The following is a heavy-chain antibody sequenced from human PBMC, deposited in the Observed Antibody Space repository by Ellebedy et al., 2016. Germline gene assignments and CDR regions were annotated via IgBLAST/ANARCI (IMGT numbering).Heavy chain of an antibody. CDR2: IYYSGST. CDR3: AKQTSGDYWTLDAFDI. Sequence: SETLSLXFTVSGGSISSSSYYWGWIRQPPGKGLEWIGSIYYSGSTYYNPSLKSRVTISVDTSKNQFSLKLSSVTAADTAVYYCAKQTSGDYWTLDAFDIWGQGTMVTVSS. V-gene: IGHV4-39*01. D-gene: IGHD4-17*01. CDR1: GGSISSSSYY. J-gene: IGHJ3*02.